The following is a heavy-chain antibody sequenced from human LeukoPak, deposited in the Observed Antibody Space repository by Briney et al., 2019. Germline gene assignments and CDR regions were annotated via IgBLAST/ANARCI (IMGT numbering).Heavy chain of an antibody. V-gene: IGHV3-74*01. CDR3: ATDRNAGKYYDF. J-gene: IGHJ4*02. CDR2: IKTDGSTT. Sequence: GGSLRLSCAVSGFTFSSSWMHWVRQAPGKGLVWVSHIKTDGSTTAYADSVKGRFTISRDNAKNTLYLQMNSLRAEDTGVYYCATDRNAGKYYDFWGQGTLVTVSS. D-gene: IGHD3-3*01. CDR1: GFTFSSSW.